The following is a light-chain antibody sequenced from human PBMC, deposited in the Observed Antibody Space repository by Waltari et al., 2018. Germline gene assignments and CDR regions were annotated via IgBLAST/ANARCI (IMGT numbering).Light chain of an antibody. CDR2: KVF. J-gene: IGKJ1*01. V-gene: IGKV2-30*02. CDR3: MQATQWPLT. Sequence: DVVMTQSPLSLPVTLGQPATISCRSSQSLVHSDGKTYLNWFQQRRGQSPRRLIYKVFNRDSGVTDIFSGSGSGTDFTLKISRVEAEDVGTYYCMQATQWPLTFGQGTKVEIK. CDR1: QSLVHSDGKTY.